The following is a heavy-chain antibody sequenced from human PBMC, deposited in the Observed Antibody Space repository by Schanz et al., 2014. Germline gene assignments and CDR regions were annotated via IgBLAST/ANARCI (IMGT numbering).Heavy chain of an antibody. Sequence: VESGGGLVKPGGSLRLSCAVSGFPFSYYTMNWVRQAPGKGPEWVACIGRRGQVIYYADSMEGRFIISRDSSKNTLFLQMNSLRAEDTAVYFCARDGGRDGYNLAFDVWGQGTLVTVSS. CDR1: GFPFSYYT. CDR3: ARDGGRDGYNLAFDV. D-gene: IGHD5-12*01. V-gene: IGHV3-21*04. CDR2: IGRRGQVI. J-gene: IGHJ3*01.